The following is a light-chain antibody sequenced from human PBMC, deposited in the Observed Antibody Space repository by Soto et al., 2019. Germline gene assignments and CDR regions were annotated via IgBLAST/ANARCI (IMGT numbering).Light chain of an antibody. J-gene: IGKJ1*01. Sequence: DIQMTQSPSTLSASIGDRVTITCRASQSVDSWLAWYQQQPGKAPKLLIYKASSLQTGVPSRFSGSGSGTEFTLTISILQPDYFATYYCQHYNDYSRVFGQGTKVEIK. V-gene: IGKV1-5*03. CDR1: QSVDSW. CDR2: KAS. CDR3: QHYNDYSRV.